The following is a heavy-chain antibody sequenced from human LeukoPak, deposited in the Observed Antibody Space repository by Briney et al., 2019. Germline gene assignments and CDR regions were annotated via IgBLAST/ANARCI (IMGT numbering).Heavy chain of an antibody. D-gene: IGHD3-10*01. CDR2: ISGSGGST. V-gene: IGHV3-23*01. J-gene: IGHJ6*02. CDR1: GFTFTSYA. Sequence: GGSLRLSCAASGFTFTSYAMSWVRQAPGKGLEWVSAISGSGGSTYYADSVKGRFTISRDNPKNTLYLQMNSLRAEDTAVYYCARSPGGYYYYGMDVWGQGTTVTVSS. CDR3: ARSPGGYYYYGMDV.